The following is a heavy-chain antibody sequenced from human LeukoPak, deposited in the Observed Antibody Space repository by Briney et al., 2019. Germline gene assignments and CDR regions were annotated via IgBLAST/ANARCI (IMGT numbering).Heavy chain of an antibody. CDR2: ISGSGGST. V-gene: IGHV3-23*01. CDR1: GVTFSTYG. J-gene: IGHJ4*02. CDR3: AKVLRRGGTIDY. D-gene: IGHD3-10*01. Sequence: GGSLRLSCAASGVTFSTYGMTWVRQAPGKGLEWVSVISGSGGSTYYADSVKGRFTISRDNSKNTLYLQMKSLRAEDTAVYYCAKVLRRGGTIDYWGQGTLVTVSS.